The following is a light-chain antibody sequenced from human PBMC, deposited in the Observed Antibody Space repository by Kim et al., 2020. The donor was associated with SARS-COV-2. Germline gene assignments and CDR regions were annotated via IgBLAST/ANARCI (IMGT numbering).Light chain of an antibody. J-gene: IGLJ3*02. CDR2: LENSGRY. Sequence: SVQLTCPLSSGQRGYVIAWHQRRPGKAPRFLMKLENSGRYNTGTGLPDRFSGSASGADRYITISNLQSEDEAVYFCETWDTHSRVFGGGTQLTVL. CDR1: SGQRGYV. V-gene: IGLV4-60*03. CDR3: ETWDTHSRV.